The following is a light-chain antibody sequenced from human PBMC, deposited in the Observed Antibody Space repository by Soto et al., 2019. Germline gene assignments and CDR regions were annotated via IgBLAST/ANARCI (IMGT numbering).Light chain of an antibody. CDR1: SSNLGAGYD. Sequence: QAVVTQPPSVSGAPGQRVTISCTGNSSNLGAGYDVHWYQQLPGAAPKLVIFGNRNRPSGVPERFSGSKSGTSASLAITGLQAEDEADYYCAAWDDSLGAYVFGTGTKVTVL. J-gene: IGLJ1*01. V-gene: IGLV1-40*01. CDR3: AAWDDSLGAYV. CDR2: GNR.